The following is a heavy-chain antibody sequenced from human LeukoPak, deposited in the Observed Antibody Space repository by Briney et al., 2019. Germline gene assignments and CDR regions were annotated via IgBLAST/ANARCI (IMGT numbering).Heavy chain of an antibody. D-gene: IGHD3-10*01. Sequence: SETLSLTRAVYGGSLSGDYWSWIRQSPGKGLEWIGEINHSGNTNYNPSLKSRATMSVDTSKNQISLKLSSVTAADTAVYYCARGFGNVRGVTWGQGTLVTVSS. CDR2: INHSGNT. J-gene: IGHJ5*02. V-gene: IGHV4-34*01. CDR1: GGSLSGDY. CDR3: ARGFGNVRGVT.